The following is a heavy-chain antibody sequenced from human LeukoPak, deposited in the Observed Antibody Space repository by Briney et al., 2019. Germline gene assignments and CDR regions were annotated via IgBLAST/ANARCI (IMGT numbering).Heavy chain of an antibody. J-gene: IGHJ3*02. Sequence: ASVKVSCKASGYTCTSYYMHWGRQAPGQGLEWMGIINPSGGSTSYAQKFQGRVTMTRDTSTSTVYMELSSLRSEDTAVYYCALWELRNDAFDIWGQGTMVTVSS. V-gene: IGHV1-46*03. D-gene: IGHD1-26*01. CDR2: INPSGGST. CDR1: GYTCTSYY. CDR3: ALWELRNDAFDI.